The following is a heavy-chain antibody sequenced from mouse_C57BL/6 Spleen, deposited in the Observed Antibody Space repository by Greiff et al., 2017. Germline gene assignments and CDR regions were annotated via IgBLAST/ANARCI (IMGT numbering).Heavy chain of an antibody. V-gene: IGHV1-85*01. Sequence: VKLMESGPELVKPGASVKLSCKASGYTFTSYDINWVQQRPGQGLEWIGWIYPRDGSTKYNEKFKGKATLTVDTSSSTAYMELHSLTSEDSAVYFCARKDYGSSYSAWFAYWGQGTLVTVSA. CDR2: IYPRDGST. D-gene: IGHD1-1*01. J-gene: IGHJ3*01. CDR3: ARKDYGSSYSAWFAY. CDR1: GYTFTSYD.